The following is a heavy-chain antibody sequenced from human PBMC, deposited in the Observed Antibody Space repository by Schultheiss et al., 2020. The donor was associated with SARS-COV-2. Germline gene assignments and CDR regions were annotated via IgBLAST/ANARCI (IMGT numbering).Heavy chain of an antibody. D-gene: IGHD3-22*01. CDR3: ARGYSSGYSLHYGMDV. Sequence: GGSLRLSCAASGFTFSSYAMHWVRQAPGKGLEWVAFIRYDGSNKYYADSVKGRFTISRDNAKNSLYLQMNNLRAEDTAVYYCARGYSSGYSLHYGMDVWGQGTTVTVSS. CDR2: IRYDGSNK. J-gene: IGHJ6*02. CDR1: GFTFSSYA. V-gene: IGHV3-30*02.